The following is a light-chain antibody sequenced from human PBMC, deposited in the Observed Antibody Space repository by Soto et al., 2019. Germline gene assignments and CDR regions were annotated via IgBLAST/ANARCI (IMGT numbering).Light chain of an antibody. CDR3: QQSFRSPIT. CDR1: QSIALS. CDR2: VEL. J-gene: IGKJ5*01. V-gene: IGKV1-39*01. Sequence: DSQMTQSPCCLSASVGDTFTMTCRASQSIALSVNWSQQKPGKAPKLLIYVELTLESGVPSRFSGSGSGTEFTLTIRSLQPEDFATYYCQQSFRSPITFGQGTRLEIK.